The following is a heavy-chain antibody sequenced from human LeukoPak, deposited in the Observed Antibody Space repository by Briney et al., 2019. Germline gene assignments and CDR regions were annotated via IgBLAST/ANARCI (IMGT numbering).Heavy chain of an antibody. D-gene: IGHD2-15*01. V-gene: IGHV3-23*01. Sequence: GGSLRLSCAASGVTFSSYAMSWVRQAPGKGLEWVAAISGSGGSTYYAHSVKGRFTISRDNSKNTLYLQMNSLRAEDTAVYYCAKRVEGAPHQYYFDYWGQGTLVTVSS. CDR1: GVTFSSYA. J-gene: IGHJ4*02. CDR2: ISGSGGST. CDR3: AKRVEGAPHQYYFDY.